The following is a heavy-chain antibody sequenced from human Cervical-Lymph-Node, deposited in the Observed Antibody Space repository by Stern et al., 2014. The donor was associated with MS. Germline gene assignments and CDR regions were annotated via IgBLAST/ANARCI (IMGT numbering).Heavy chain of an antibody. V-gene: IGHV3-33*01. CDR1: GFTFSSYG. CDR3: ARSSSPSPYYYYGMDV. Sequence: VQLEESGGGVVQPGRSLRLSCAASGFTFSSYGMHWVRQATGKGLEWVAAIWYDGSNKYYADSVNGRLTISRDNSHNKMYLHMHSLRAEDTTVYYCARSSSPSPYYYYGMDVWGQGTTVTVSS. J-gene: IGHJ6*02. CDR2: IWYDGSNK. D-gene: IGHD6-13*01.